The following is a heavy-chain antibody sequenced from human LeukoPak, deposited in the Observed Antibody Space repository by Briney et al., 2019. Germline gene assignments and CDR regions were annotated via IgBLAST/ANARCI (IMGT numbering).Heavy chain of an antibody. V-gene: IGHV4-38-2*02. J-gene: IGHJ5*02. CDR3: ARDVFFRAHNWFDP. CDR1: GYSISSGYY. D-gene: IGHD2/OR15-2a*01. CDR2: IYHSGST. Sequence: PSETLSLTCTVSGYSISSGYYWGWIRQPPGKGLEWIGSIYHSGSTYYNPSLKSRVTMSLDTSRNQISLKLTSVTAADTAAYYCARDVFFRAHNWFDPWGQGTLVTVSS.